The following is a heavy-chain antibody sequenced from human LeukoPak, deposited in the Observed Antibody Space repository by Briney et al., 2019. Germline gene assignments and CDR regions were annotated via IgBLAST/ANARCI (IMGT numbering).Heavy chain of an antibody. D-gene: IGHD5-18*01. J-gene: IGHJ4*02. CDR2: IYYSGST. CDR3: AREQTNPRGYSYGSLDY. Sequence: PSDTLSLTCTVSCGSISSYYWSWIRQPPGKGREWMGYIYYSGSTNYNPSLKSRVTISVDTSKNQFSLKLSSVTAADTAVYYCAREQTNPRGYSYGSLDYWGQGTLVTVSS. CDR1: CGSISSYY. V-gene: IGHV4-59*01.